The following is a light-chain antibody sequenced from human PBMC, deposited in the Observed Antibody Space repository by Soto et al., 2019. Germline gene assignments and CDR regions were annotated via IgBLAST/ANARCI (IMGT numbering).Light chain of an antibody. V-gene: IGLV1-44*01. CDR2: TNN. J-gene: IGLJ3*02. Sequence: QLVLTQPPSASGTPGQRVTISCSGSSSNIGSHIVNWYQQLPGTAPKLLIHTNNQRPSGVPDRISGSRSGTSASLAISGLQFEDEADYYCAAWDDGLKGGLFGGGTKLTVL. CDR3: AAWDDGLKGGL. CDR1: SSNIGSHI.